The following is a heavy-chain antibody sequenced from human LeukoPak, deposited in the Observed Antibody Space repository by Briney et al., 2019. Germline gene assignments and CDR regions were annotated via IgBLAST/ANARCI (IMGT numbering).Heavy chain of an antibody. Sequence: NPSETLSLTCAVSGYSISSGYYWGWIRQPPGKGLEWIGSLYYSGSTYYNPSLKSRVTISVDTSKNQFSLKLSSVTAADTAVYYCASVTMVRGVISWGRGTLVTVSS. J-gene: IGHJ4*02. V-gene: IGHV4-38-2*01. CDR3: ASVTMVRGVIS. CDR2: LYYSGST. D-gene: IGHD3-10*01. CDR1: GYSISSGYY.